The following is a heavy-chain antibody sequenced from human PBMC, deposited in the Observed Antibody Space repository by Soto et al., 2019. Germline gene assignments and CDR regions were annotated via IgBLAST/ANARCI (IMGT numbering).Heavy chain of an antibody. CDR1: GYTFTGYY. CDR3: ASEGEGIYSNYSYYGMDV. J-gene: IGHJ6*02. CDR2: INPNSGGT. Sequence: ASVKVSCKASGYTFTGYYMHWVRQAPGQGLEWMGWINPNSGGTNYAQKFQGRVTMTRDTSISTAYMELSRLRSDDTAVYYCASEGEGIYSNYSYYGMDVWGQGTTVTVSS. V-gene: IGHV1-2*02. D-gene: IGHD4-4*01.